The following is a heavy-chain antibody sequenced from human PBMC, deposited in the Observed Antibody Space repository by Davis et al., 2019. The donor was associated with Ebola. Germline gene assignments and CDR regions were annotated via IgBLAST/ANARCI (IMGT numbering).Heavy chain of an antibody. V-gene: IGHV1-69*06. J-gene: IGHJ4*02. CDR3: ALSDSGSYFDY. CDR2: IIPIFGTP. Sequence: AASVKVSCKASGGTFSNSAINWVRQAPGQGPEWMGVIIPIFGTPSYAQKFQGRVTITADKSTSTAYMELSSLRSEDTAVYYCALSDSGSYFDYWGQGTPVTVS. D-gene: IGHD1-26*01. CDR1: GGTFSNSA.